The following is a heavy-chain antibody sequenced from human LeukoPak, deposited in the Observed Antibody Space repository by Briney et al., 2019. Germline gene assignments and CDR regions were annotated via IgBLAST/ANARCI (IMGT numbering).Heavy chain of an antibody. CDR3: ARGGYWLDC. V-gene: IGHV4-59*11. CDR2: IYYSGST. Sequence: SETLSLTCTVSGGSISSHYWSWIRQPPGKGLEWIGYIYYSGSTNYNPSLKSRVTISVDTSKNQFSLKLSSVTAADTAVYYCARGGYWLDCWGQGTLVTVSS. CDR1: GGSISSHY. J-gene: IGHJ4*02. D-gene: IGHD3-22*01.